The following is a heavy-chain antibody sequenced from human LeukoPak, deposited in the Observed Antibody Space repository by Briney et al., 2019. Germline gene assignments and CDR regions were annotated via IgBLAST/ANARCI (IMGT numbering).Heavy chain of an antibody. CDR1: GFTFSTHW. Sequence: PGGSLTLSCEASGFTFSTHWISWVRQAPGKGLEWVASINPDGSQKYYLDSVKGRFTISRDNTENSLYLQMYSLGAEDTAVYYCARLLGTATTYDYWGQGTLVTVSS. CDR3: ARLLGTATTYDY. J-gene: IGHJ4*02. V-gene: IGHV3-7*01. D-gene: IGHD5-24*01. CDR2: INPDGSQK.